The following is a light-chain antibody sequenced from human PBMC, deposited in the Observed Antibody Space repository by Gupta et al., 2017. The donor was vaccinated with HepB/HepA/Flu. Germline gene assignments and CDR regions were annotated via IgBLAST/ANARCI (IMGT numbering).Light chain of an antibody. CDR1: SSDVGGYNY. CDR2: DVS. V-gene: IGLV2-14*03. CDR3: SSYTSSNTLV. Sequence: QSALTQPASVSGSPGQSITISCTGTSSDVGGYNYVSWYQQHPGKAPKLMIYDVSNRPSGVSNRFSGSKSGNTASLTISGLQAEDEADYYCSSYTSSNTLVFGGGTKRTVL. J-gene: IGLJ2*01.